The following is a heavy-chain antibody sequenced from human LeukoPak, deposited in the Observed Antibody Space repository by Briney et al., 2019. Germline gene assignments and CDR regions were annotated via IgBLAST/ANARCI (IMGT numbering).Heavy chain of an antibody. Sequence: GGSLRLSCAASGFTFSSYSMNWVRQPPGKGLEWVSSISSSSSYIYYADSVKGRFTISRDNAKNSLYLQMNSLRAEDTAVYYCARKYSYGYGEVFDYWGQGTLVTVSS. CDR3: ARKYSYGYGEVFDY. D-gene: IGHD5-18*01. J-gene: IGHJ4*02. V-gene: IGHV3-21*01. CDR2: ISSSSSYI. CDR1: GFTFSSYS.